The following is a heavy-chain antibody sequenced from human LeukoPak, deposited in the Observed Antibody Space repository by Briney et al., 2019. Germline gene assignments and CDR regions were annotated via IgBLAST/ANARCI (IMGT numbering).Heavy chain of an antibody. Sequence: PGGSLRLSCVASGFTFSSNDMSWVRQAPGKGLEWVSVIYSGGSTYSSDSVTGRFTISRDNPNNTLYLQMDSLRAEDTAGYYCASGSEIYRTPYYYMDVWGTGTTVTVSS. V-gene: IGHV3-53*01. CDR3: ASGSEIYRTPYYYMDV. D-gene: IGHD3-10*01. CDR2: IYSGGST. CDR1: GFTFSSND. J-gene: IGHJ6*03.